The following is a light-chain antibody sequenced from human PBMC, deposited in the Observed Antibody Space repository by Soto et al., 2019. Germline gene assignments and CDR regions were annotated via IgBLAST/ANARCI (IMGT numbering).Light chain of an antibody. CDR2: GAS. Sequence: DIQMTQSPSTLSASVGDRVTFTCRASQSIRSRLAWYQQKPGKAPSLLISGASTLESGVPSRFSGSGSGTDFTLTISRLESEDSAVYYCQHSDNSPGLTFGGGTKVDIK. J-gene: IGKJ4*01. V-gene: IGKV1-5*01. CDR3: QHSDNSPGLT. CDR1: QSIRSR.